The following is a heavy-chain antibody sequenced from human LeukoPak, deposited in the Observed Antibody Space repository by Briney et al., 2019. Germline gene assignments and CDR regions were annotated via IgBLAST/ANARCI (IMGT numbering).Heavy chain of an antibody. Sequence: GGSLRLSCATSGFISSGYYMSWIRQAPGKGLEWVSYISGSGNDISYADSVKGRFTISRDNAKGSLYLQMNSLRAADTAVYYCGTHAGRTGSDDWGQGTLVTVSS. CDR2: ISGSGNDI. J-gene: IGHJ4*02. CDR1: GFISSGYY. CDR3: GTHAGRTGSDD. D-gene: IGHD3/OR15-3a*01. V-gene: IGHV3-11*01.